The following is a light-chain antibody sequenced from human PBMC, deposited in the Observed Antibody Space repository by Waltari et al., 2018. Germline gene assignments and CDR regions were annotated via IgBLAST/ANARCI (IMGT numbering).Light chain of an antibody. V-gene: IGLV2-11*01. CDR3: SSYAGSNTFVL. CDR2: EVS. CDR1: SSDIGAYIY. Sequence: QAALTQPRSVSGSPGQSVTISCTGTSSDIGAYIYISWYQQHPGTAPKLMIYEVSKRPSGVSYRFSGSKAGNTASLTISGLQAEDEADYYCSSYAGSNTFVLVGGGTRLTVL. J-gene: IGLJ7*01.